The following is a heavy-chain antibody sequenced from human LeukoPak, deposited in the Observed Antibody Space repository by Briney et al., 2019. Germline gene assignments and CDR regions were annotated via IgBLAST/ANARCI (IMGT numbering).Heavy chain of an antibody. CDR2: ISAYNGNT. D-gene: IGHD6-19*01. Sequence: ASVTVSCTASGYTFTSYGISWVRQAPGQGLEWMGWISAYNGNTNYAQKLQGRVTMTTDTSTSTAYMELRSLRSDDTAVYYCARQTYSSGWSAEYFQHWGQGTLVTVSS. CDR1: GYTFTSYG. J-gene: IGHJ1*01. V-gene: IGHV1-18*01. CDR3: ARQTYSSGWSAEYFQH.